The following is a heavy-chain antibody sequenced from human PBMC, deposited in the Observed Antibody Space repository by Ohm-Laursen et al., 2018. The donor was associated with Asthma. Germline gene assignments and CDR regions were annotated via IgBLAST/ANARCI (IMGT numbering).Heavy chain of an antibody. J-gene: IGHJ1*01. D-gene: IGHD6-19*01. CDR1: GGSIRSSSYY. CDR2: IYYSGST. CDR3: AKIWVSGPRVKYFQH. Sequence: SETLSLTCAVSGGSIRSSSYYWGWIRQPPGKGLEWIGYIYYSGSTNYNPSLKSRVTISVDTSKNQFSLKLSSVTAADTAVYYCAKIWVSGPRVKYFQHWGQGTLVTVSS. V-gene: IGHV4-61*05.